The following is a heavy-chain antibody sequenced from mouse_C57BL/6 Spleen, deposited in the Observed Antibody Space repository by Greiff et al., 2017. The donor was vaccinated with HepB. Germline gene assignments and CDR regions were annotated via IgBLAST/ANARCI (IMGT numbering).Heavy chain of an antibody. J-gene: IGHJ3*01. CDR3: VRGDYYGSSPWFAY. V-gene: IGHV10-3*01. CDR2: IRSKSSNYAT. Sequence: VQLKESGGGLVQPKGSLKLSCAASGFTFNTYAMHWVRQAPGKGLEWVARIRSKSSNYATYYADSVKDRFTISRDDSQSMLYLQMNNLKTEDTAMYYCVRGDYYGSSPWFAYWGQGTLVTVSA. CDR1: GFTFNTYA. D-gene: IGHD1-1*01.